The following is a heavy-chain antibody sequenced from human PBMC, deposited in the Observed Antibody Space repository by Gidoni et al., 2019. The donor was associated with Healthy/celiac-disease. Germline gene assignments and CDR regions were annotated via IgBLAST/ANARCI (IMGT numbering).Heavy chain of an antibody. Sequence: EVQLVESAGGLVQPGGSLRLPCAASRFTFSSYDMHWVRQATGKGLEWVSAIGTAGDTYYPGSVKGRFTISRENAKNSLYLQMNSLRAGDTAVYYCARDRGGNSFWFDPWGQGTLSPSPQ. CDR3: ARDRGGNSFWFDP. CDR2: IGTAGDT. J-gene: IGHJ5*02. V-gene: IGHV3-13*04. CDR1: RFTFSSYD. D-gene: IGHD2-21*02.